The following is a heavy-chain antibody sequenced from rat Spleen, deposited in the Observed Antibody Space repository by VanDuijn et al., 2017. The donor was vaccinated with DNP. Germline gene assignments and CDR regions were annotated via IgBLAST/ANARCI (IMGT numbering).Heavy chain of an antibody. CDR3: TTLITFMNG. CDR1: GFTFSDYN. CDR2: IIYDGSRT. D-gene: IGHD1-1*01. J-gene: IGHJ4*01. V-gene: IGHV5S10*01. Sequence: EVQLVESGGGLVQPGRSLKLSCAASGFTFSDYNMAWVRQAPKKGLEWVATIIYDGSRTYYRDFVKGRFTVSRDNARSTLYLQMNSLRSEDTATYYCTTLITFMNGWGQGTSVTVSS.